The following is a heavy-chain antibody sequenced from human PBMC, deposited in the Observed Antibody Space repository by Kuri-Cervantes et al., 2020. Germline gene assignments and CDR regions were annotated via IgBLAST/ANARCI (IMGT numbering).Heavy chain of an antibody. Sequence: GESLKISCAASGVIFSRYDIHWVRQAPGKGLEWVAIIWSGGKNEYYADSVKGRFTISRDNSKNTLYLQMNSLRAEDTAVYYCARDGHIVVVTALDYWGQGTLVTVSS. V-gene: IGHV3-30*02. CDR1: GVIFSRYD. D-gene: IGHD2-21*02. CDR2: IWSGGKNE. J-gene: IGHJ4*02. CDR3: ARDGHIVVVTALDY.